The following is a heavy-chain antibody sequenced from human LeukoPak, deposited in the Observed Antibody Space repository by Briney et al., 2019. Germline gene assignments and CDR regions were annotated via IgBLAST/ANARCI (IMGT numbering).Heavy chain of an antibody. CDR2: ISSSSSYI. J-gene: IGHJ5*02. D-gene: IGHD6-19*01. CDR3: ARADGWLVRGWFDP. V-gene: IGHV3-21*01. Sequence: GGSLRPSCAASGFTFNTYNMNWVRQAPGKGLEWVSSISSSSSYIYYADSVKGRFTISRDNAKNSLYLQMNSLRAEDTAVYYCARADGWLVRGWFDPWGQGTLVTVSS. CDR1: GFTFNTYN.